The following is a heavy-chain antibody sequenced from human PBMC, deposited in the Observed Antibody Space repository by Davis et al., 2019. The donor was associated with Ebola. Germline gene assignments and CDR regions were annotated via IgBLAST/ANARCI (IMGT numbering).Heavy chain of an antibody. D-gene: IGHD6-13*01. Sequence: GESLKISCAASGFTFSSYWMHWVRQAPGKGLVWVSRINSDGSSTSYADSVKGRFTISRDNAKNTLYLQMNSLRAEDTAVYYCARDLTYSSSWYLYGMDVWGKGTTVTVSS. CDR3: ARDLTYSSSWYLYGMDV. V-gene: IGHV3-74*01. CDR1: GFTFSSYW. CDR2: INSDGSST. J-gene: IGHJ6*04.